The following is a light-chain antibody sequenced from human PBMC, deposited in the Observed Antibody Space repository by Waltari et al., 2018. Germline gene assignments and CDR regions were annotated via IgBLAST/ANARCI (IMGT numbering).Light chain of an antibody. J-gene: IGLJ2*01. CDR1: IFSTYY. Sequence: SSELTQDPAVSVALGPTVKISCQGAIFSTYYPNWCQQKPGQAPILIIYGKNNRPSGIPDRFSASSSGDTASLVITGAQAEDEAVYYCGSRDSDGDVIFGGGTKLTVL. CDR2: GKN. V-gene: IGLV3-19*01. CDR3: GSRDSDGDVI.